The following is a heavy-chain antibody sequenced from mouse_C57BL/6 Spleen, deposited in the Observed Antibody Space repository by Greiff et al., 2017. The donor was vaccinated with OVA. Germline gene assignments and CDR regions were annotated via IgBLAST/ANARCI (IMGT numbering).Heavy chain of an antibody. Sequence: DVMLVESGGGLVKPGGSLKLSCAASGFTFSSYAMSWVRQTPEKRLEWVATISDGGSYTYYPDNVKGRFTISRDNAKNNLYLQMSHLKSEDTAMYYCARGRTPVFDYWGQGTTLTVSS. CDR3: ARGRTPVFDY. V-gene: IGHV5-4*03. CDR1: GFTFSSYA. J-gene: IGHJ2*01. CDR2: ISDGGSYT.